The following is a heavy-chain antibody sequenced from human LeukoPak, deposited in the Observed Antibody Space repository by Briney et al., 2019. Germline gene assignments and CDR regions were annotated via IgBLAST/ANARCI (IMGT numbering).Heavy chain of an antibody. CDR2: IYHSGST. CDR3: VRVPAATTAMVLLSFDY. V-gene: IGHV4-38-2*02. J-gene: IGHJ4*02. CDR1: GYSISSGYY. Sequence: SETLSLTCTVSGYSISSGYYWGWIRPPPGKGLEWIGSIYHSGSTYYNPSLKSRVTISVDTSKNQFSLKLSSVTAADTAVYYCVRVPAATTAMVLLSFDYWGQGTLVTVSS. D-gene: IGHD2-2*01.